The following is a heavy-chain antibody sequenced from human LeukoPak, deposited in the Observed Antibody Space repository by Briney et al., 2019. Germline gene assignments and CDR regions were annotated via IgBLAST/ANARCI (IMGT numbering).Heavy chain of an antibody. CDR2: IYPDGST. D-gene: IGHD4-17*01. Sequence: GGSLRLSCAVSVLTVTDNYMSCVRQAPGKGLEWVSVIYPDGSTYHADAVKGRFTISRDNSKNTLFLQMNTLRADDTAVYHCARTNPVYGDYDYWGQATLVTVSA. CDR1: VLTVTDNY. V-gene: IGHV3-53*01. CDR3: ARTNPVYGDYDY. J-gene: IGHJ4*02.